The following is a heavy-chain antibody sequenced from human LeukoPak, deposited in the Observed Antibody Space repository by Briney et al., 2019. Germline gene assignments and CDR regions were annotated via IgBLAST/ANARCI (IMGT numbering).Heavy chain of an antibody. V-gene: IGHV1-69*05. CDR3: AKAGLYDYVWGSYRQKWFDP. D-gene: IGHD3-16*02. CDR2: IIPIFGTT. CDR1: GGTFSSYA. J-gene: IGHJ5*02. Sequence: ASVKVSCKASGGTFSSYAISWVRQAPGQGLEWMGRIIPIFGTTNYARNFQGRVTITTVKSTSTAYMELSSLRSEDTAVYYCAKAGLYDYVWGSYRQKWFDPWGQGTLVTVSS.